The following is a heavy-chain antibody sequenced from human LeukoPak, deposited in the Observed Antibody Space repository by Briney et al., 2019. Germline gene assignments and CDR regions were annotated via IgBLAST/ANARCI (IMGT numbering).Heavy chain of an antibody. Sequence: ASVKVSCKASGYTFTGYYMHWVRQAPGQGLEWMGWINPNSGGTNYAQKFQGRVTMTRDTSISTAYMELSRLRSDDTAVYYCARDHLQWLVLRRDYYYMDVWGKGTTVTISS. CDR1: GYTFTGYY. D-gene: IGHD6-19*01. J-gene: IGHJ6*03. CDR2: INPNSGGT. CDR3: ARDHLQWLVLRRDYYYMDV. V-gene: IGHV1-2*02.